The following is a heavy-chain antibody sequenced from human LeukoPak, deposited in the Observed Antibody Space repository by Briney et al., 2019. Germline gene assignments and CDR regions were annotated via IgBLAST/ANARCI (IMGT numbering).Heavy chain of an antibody. D-gene: IGHD5-18*01. CDR2: INPSGGTT. Sequence: ASVKVSCKASGYTFINYYMHWVRQAPGQGLEWMGIINPSGGTTSYAQNVQGRVTMTRDTSTSTVYMELSSLRSEDTAVYYCAREIGPRQLHLWGSAFDYWGQGTLVTVSS. CDR1: GYTFINYY. J-gene: IGHJ4*02. V-gene: IGHV1-46*01. CDR3: AREIGPRQLHLWGSAFDY.